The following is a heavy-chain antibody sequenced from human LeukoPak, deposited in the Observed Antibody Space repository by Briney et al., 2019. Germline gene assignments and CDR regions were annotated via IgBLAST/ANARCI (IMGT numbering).Heavy chain of an antibody. Sequence: ASVKVSCKASGYTFTGYYMHWVRQAPGQGLEWMGWINPNSGGTNYAQKFQGWVTMTRDTSISTAYMELSRLRSDDTAVYYCARSAGYSSGWSVFDYWGQGTLVTVSS. CDR1: GYTFTGYY. V-gene: IGHV1-2*04. J-gene: IGHJ4*02. CDR2: INPNSGGT. CDR3: ARSAGYSSGWSVFDY. D-gene: IGHD6-19*01.